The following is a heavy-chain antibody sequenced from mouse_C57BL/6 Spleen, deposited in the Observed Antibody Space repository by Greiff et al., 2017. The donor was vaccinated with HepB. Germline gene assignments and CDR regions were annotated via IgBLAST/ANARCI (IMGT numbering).Heavy chain of an antibody. CDR1: GFTFSDYG. Sequence: DVKLVESGGGLVKPGGSLKLSCAASGFTFSDYGMHWVRQAPEKGLEWVAYISSGSSTIYYADTVKGRFTISRDNAKNTLFLQMTSLRSEDTAMYYCARMDYDGAMDYWGQGTSVTVSS. CDR2: ISSGSSTI. D-gene: IGHD2-4*01. J-gene: IGHJ4*01. V-gene: IGHV5-17*01. CDR3: ARMDYDGAMDY.